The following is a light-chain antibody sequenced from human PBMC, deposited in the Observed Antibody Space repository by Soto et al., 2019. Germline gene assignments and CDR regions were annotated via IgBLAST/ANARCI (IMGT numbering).Light chain of an antibody. V-gene: IGKV3-20*01. CDR2: GAS. CDR1: QSVRSSY. Sequence: EIVVTQSPGTLSLSPGERATLSCRASQSVRSSYLAWYQHKPGQAPRLLIYGASIRATGIPDRFSGSGSGTGFTLTISRLEPEDFAVYYCQQYGGSPRTFGQGTKVEIK. J-gene: IGKJ1*01. CDR3: QQYGGSPRT.